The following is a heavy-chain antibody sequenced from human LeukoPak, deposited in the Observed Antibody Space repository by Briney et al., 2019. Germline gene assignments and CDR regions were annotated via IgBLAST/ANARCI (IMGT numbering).Heavy chain of an antibody. V-gene: IGHV4-34*01. Sequence: PSETLSLTCAVYGGSFSGYYWSWIRQPPGKGLEWIGEINHSGSTNYNPSLKSRVTISVDTSKNQFSLKLSSVTAADTAVYYCARDNLGQYYDFWSGYYTGPSWFDPWGQGTLVTVSS. D-gene: IGHD3-3*01. J-gene: IGHJ5*02. CDR3: ARDNLGQYYDFWSGYYTGPSWFDP. CDR2: INHSGST. CDR1: GGSFSGYY.